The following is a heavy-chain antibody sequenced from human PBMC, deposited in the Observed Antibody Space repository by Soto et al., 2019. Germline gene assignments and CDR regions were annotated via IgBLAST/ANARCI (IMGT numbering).Heavy chain of an antibody. CDR2: INEAGTEK. CDR1: GFTFGNFW. D-gene: IGHD3-3*01. V-gene: IGHV3-7*03. J-gene: IGHJ4*02. CDR3: ASHYDMWSGYLSPVDY. Sequence: GGSLRLSCVTSGFTFGNFWLTWVRQAPGKGLEWVANINEAGTEKHYLDSVKGRFTITRDNAMNSVYLEMNSLRDEDTAVYYCASHYDMWSGYLSPVDYWGQGTLVTVSS.